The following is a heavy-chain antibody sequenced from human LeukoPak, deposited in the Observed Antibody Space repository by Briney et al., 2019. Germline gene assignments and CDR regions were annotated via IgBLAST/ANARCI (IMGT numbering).Heavy chain of an antibody. V-gene: IGHV4-59*11. D-gene: IGHD1-14*01. CDR2: IYYSGST. J-gene: IGHJ3*02. Sequence: SETLSLTCTVSGGSISGHYWSWIRQPPGKGLEWIGYIYYSGSTNYKPSLKSRVTISVDTSKNHFSLKLNSVTAADTAVYYCARGGAGGAFDIWGQGTMVSVSS. CDR1: GGSISGHY. CDR3: ARGGAGGAFDI.